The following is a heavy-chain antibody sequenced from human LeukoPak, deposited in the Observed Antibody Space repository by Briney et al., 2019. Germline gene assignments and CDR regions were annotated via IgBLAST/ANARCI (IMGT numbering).Heavy chain of an antibody. CDR1: GFTFSSYW. V-gene: IGHV3-7*01. J-gene: IGHJ4*02. CDR3: ARDIAEEDYGDYPYYFDY. CDR2: IKQDGSEK. Sequence: GGSLRLSCAASGFTFSSYWMSWVRQAPGKGLEWVANIKQDGSEKYYVDSVKGRFTISRDNAKNSLYLQMNSLRAEDTAVYYCARDIAEEDYGDYPYYFDYWGQGTLVTVSS. D-gene: IGHD4-17*01.